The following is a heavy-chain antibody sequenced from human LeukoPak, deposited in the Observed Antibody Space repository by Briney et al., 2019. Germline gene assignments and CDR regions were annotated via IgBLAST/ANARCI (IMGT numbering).Heavy chain of an antibody. D-gene: IGHD3-9*01. CDR3: AREGVDILTGYHPSFDY. CDR2: TSGSGGST. J-gene: IGHJ4*02. V-gene: IGHV3-23*01. CDR1: GFTFSSYA. Sequence: PGGSLRLSCAASGFTFSSYAMSWVRQAPGKGLEWVSATSGSGGSTYYADSVKGRFTISRDNSKNTLYLQMNSLRAEDTAVYYCAREGVDILTGYHPSFDYWGQGTLVTVSS.